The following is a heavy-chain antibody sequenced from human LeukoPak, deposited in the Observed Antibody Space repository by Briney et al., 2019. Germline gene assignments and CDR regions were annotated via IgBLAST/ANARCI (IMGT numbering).Heavy chain of an antibody. Sequence: SETLSLTCTVSGGSISSGSYYWSWIRQPAGKGLEWIGRIYTSGSTNYNPSLKSRVTISVDTSKNQFSLKLSSATAADTAVYFCARGRVSSSTWYSTYYSYFYMDVWGKGTTVTVSS. D-gene: IGHD6-13*01. CDR2: IYTSGST. J-gene: IGHJ6*03. V-gene: IGHV4-61*02. CDR1: GGSISSGSYY. CDR3: ARGRVSSSTWYSTYYSYFYMDV.